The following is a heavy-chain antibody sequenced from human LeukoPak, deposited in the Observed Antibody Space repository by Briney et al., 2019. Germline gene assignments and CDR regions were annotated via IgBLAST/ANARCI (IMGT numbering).Heavy chain of an antibody. V-gene: IGHV3-7*03. CDR2: IKQDGSEK. D-gene: IGHD4-23*01. CDR1: GFTFSSYW. Sequence: GGSLRLSCAASGFTFSSYWMSWVRQAPGKGLEWVANIKQDGSEKYYVDSVKGRFTISRDNAKNSLYLQMNSLRAEDTAVYYCVKLPHRLPFDIWGQGQWSPSLQ. CDR3: VKLPHRLPFDI. J-gene: IGHJ3*02.